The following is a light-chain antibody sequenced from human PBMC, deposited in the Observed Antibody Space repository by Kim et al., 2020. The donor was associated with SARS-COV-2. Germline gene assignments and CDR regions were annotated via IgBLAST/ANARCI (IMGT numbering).Light chain of an antibody. CDR2: AAS. CDR1: QSISSY. V-gene: IGKV1-39*01. Sequence: DIQMTQSPSSLSASVGDRVTITCRASQSISSYLNWYQQKPGKAPKLLIYAASSSQSGVPSRFSGSGSGTDFTLTISNLQPEDVAAYYCQQSYSTPYSFGQGTKLEI. J-gene: IGKJ2*03. CDR3: QQSYSTPYS.